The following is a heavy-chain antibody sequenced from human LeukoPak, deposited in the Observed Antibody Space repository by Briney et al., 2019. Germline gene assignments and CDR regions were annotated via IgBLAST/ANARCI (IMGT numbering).Heavy chain of an antibody. J-gene: IGHJ3*02. CDR3: ARGDYNWNDIRTWGAFDI. CDR2: IYYSGST. Sequence: PSETLSLTCAVYGGSFSGYYWSWIRQPPGKGLEWIGYIYYSGSTNYNPSLKSRVTISVDTSKNQFSLKLSSVTAADTAVYYCARGDYNWNDIRTWGAFDIWGQGTMVTVSS. V-gene: IGHV4-59*01. CDR1: GGSFSGYY. D-gene: IGHD1-20*01.